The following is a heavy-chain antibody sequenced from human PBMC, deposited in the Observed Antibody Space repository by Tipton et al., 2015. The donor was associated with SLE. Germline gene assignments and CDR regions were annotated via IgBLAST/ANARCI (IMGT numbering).Heavy chain of an antibody. J-gene: IGHJ3*02. D-gene: IGHD3-22*01. V-gene: IGHV4-34*01. Sequence: TLSLTCAVYGGSFSGYYWSWIRQPPGKGLEWIGEINHSGGTNYNPSLKSRVTISVDTSKNQFSLKLSSVTAADTAVYYCARDKGTVVVLHAFDIWGQGTMVTVSS. CDR1: GGSFSGYY. CDR2: INHSGGT. CDR3: ARDKGTVVVLHAFDI.